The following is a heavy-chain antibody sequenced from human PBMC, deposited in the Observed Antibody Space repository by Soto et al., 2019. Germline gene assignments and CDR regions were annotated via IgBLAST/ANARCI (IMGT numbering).Heavy chain of an antibody. D-gene: IGHD5-12*01. CDR2: INPNSGGT. CDR3: AREGGYAKYFDY. V-gene: IGHV1-2*02. CDR1: GYTFTGYY. J-gene: IGHJ4*02. Sequence: ASVKVSCKASGYTFTGYYMHWVRQAPGQGLEWMGWINPNSGGTNYAQKFQGRVTMTRDTSISTAYMELSRLRSGDTAVYYCAREGGYAKYFDYLGQGTLVTVSS.